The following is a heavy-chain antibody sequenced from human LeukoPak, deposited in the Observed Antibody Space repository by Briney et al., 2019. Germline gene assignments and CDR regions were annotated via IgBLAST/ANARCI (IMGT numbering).Heavy chain of an antibody. CDR2: ISSSGSTI. Sequence: TTGGSLRLSCAASGFTFSDYYMSWIRQAPGKGLEWVSYISSSGSTIYYADSVKGRFTISRDNAKNSLYLQMNSLRAEDTAVYYCARGGFLSSCWYPPFDYWGQGTLVTVSS. CDR1: GFTFSDYY. D-gene: IGHD6-13*01. V-gene: IGHV3-11*01. CDR3: ARGGFLSSCWYPPFDY. J-gene: IGHJ4*02.